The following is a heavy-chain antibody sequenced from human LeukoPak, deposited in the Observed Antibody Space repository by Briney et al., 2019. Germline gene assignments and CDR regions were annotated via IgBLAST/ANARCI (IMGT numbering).Heavy chain of an antibody. CDR2: IKQDGSEK. V-gene: IGHV3-7*01. CDR3: ARDRGSEFNAAFDI. CDR1: GFILSNYW. Sequence: QPGGSLRLSCAASGFILSNYWMNWVRQAPGKGLEWVANIKQDGSEKYYVDSVKGRFTISRDNAKNSLYLQMNSLRAEDTAVYYCARDRGSEFNAAFDIWGQGTMVTVSS. D-gene: IGHD3-10*01. J-gene: IGHJ3*02.